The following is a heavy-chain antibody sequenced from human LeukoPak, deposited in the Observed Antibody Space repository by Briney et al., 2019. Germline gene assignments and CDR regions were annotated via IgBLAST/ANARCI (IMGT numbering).Heavy chain of an antibody. V-gene: IGHV3-30*14. CDR3: AKDGNYYGSGSRGYYYYMDV. D-gene: IGHD3-10*01. CDR1: GFTFSSYA. J-gene: IGHJ6*03. Sequence: PGGSLRLSCAASGFTFSSYAMHWVRQAPGKGLEWVAVISYDGSNKYYADSVKGRFTISRDNSKNTLYLQMNSLRAEDTAVYYCAKDGNYYGSGSRGYYYYMDVWGKGTTVTISS. CDR2: ISYDGSNK.